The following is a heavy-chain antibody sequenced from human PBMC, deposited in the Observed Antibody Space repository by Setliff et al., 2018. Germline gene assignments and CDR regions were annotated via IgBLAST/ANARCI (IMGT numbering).Heavy chain of an antibody. Sequence: SETLSLTCDVSGISITSGHYWGWIRQPPGKGLEWIATIYHRGRTYYNPSLDSRVTISLDTSKNQYPLRLRSVTAADTAVYYCASPRRGDLDTPFDAFDLWGQGTKVTVSS. CDR1: GISITSGHY. D-gene: IGHD3-3*01. J-gene: IGHJ3*01. CDR3: ASPRRGDLDTPFDAFDL. V-gene: IGHV4-38-2*01. CDR2: IYHRGRT.